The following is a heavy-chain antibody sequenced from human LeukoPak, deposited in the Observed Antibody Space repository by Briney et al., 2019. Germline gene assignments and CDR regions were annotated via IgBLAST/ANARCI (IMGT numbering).Heavy chain of an antibody. J-gene: IGHJ4*02. V-gene: IGHV3-23*01. CDR1: GFTFSNYA. D-gene: IGHD2-15*01. Sequence: GGSLRLSCAASGFTFSNYAMSWVRQAPGKGLEWVSAVSGIGDKPYYADSVKGRFTISRDNSKNTLYLQMNSLRAEDTAVYYCAKKISSWRRCSGGSCYPDYWGQGTLVTVSS. CDR2: VSGIGDKP. CDR3: AKKISSWRRCSGGSCYPDY.